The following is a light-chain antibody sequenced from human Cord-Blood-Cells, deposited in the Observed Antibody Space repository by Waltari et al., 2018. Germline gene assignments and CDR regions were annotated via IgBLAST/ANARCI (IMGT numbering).Light chain of an antibody. Sequence: QSALTQPASVSGSPGQSITISCTGTRSDGGGYNYVSWYQQHPGKAPNLMIYDVSNRPSGVSNRFSGSKSGNTASLTISGLQAEDEADYYCSSYTSSSTLGVFGGGTKLTVL. V-gene: IGLV2-14*01. CDR1: RSDGGGYNY. J-gene: IGLJ2*01. CDR2: DVS. CDR3: SSYTSSSTLGV.